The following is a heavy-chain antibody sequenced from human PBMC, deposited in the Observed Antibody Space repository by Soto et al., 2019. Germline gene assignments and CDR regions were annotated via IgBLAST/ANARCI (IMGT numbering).Heavy chain of an antibody. CDR3: AKAAPMTSSGWYIAP. D-gene: IGHD6-19*01. Sequence: DVQLLESGGGLVQPGASLRLSCAASGFTFSSYAMTWVRQAPGKGLEWVSGVSGSGGTTYYGDSVKGRFTISRDNSKNTLYLQMNSLRAEDTAVYYCAKAAPMTSSGWYIAPWGQGTLVSVSS. V-gene: IGHV3-23*01. CDR2: VSGSGGTT. J-gene: IGHJ5*02. CDR1: GFTFSSYA.